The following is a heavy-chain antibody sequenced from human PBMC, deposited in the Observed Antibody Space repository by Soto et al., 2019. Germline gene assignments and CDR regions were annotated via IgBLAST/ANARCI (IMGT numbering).Heavy chain of an antibody. D-gene: IGHD3-3*01. J-gene: IGHJ6*02. V-gene: IGHV3-30-3*01. Sequence: GGSLRLSCSASGFTFRNYWMSWVRQAPGKGLEWVAIISSDGNNKYYGDSVKGRFTISRDNSKNTLDLQMNSLRGEDTAVYYCARPLDWSYYYYGLDVWGQGTTVTVSS. CDR3: ARPLDWSYYYYGLDV. CDR2: ISSDGNNK. CDR1: GFTFRNYW.